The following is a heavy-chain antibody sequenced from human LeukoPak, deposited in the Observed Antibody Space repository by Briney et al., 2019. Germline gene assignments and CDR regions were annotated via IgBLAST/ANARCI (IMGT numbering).Heavy chain of an antibody. Sequence: SETLSLTCTVSGGSISSYYWSWIRQPPGKGLEWIGYIYYSGSTNYNPSLKSRVTISVDTSKNQFPLKLRSVTAADTAVYYCARGSGDYARADYWGQGTLVTVSS. D-gene: IGHD4-17*01. CDR2: IYYSGST. V-gene: IGHV4-59*01. CDR3: ARGSGDYARADY. CDR1: GGSISSYY. J-gene: IGHJ4*02.